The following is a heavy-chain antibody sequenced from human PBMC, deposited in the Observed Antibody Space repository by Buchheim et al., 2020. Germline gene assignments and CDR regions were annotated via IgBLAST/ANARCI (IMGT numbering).Heavy chain of an antibody. CDR3: AKGRRCSGGSCPKDWFDP. D-gene: IGHD2-15*01. J-gene: IGHJ5*02. Sequence: QVQLVESGGGVVQPGRSLRLSCAASGFTFSSYGMHWVRQAPGKGLEWVAVISYDGSNKYYADSVKGRFTISRDNSKNMLYLQMNSLRAEDTAVYYCAKGRRCSGGSCPKDWFDPWGQGTL. V-gene: IGHV3-30*18. CDR2: ISYDGSNK. CDR1: GFTFSSYG.